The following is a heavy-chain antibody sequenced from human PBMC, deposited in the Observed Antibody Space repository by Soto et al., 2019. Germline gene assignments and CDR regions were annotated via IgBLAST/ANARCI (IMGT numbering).Heavy chain of an antibody. Sequence: EVQLVESGGGLVQAGASLRLSCAASGFSFSTYWMNWVRQAPGKGLMWLSGIKGDGSATNYADFVQGRFIISRDNAKNTVYLQMNSLRVEDTAVYYCARGGLGAYWFVPWGQGTLVSVSS. CDR2: IKGDGSAT. V-gene: IGHV3-74*01. CDR3: ARGGLGAYWFVP. CDR1: GFSFSTYW. J-gene: IGHJ5*02. D-gene: IGHD3-16*01.